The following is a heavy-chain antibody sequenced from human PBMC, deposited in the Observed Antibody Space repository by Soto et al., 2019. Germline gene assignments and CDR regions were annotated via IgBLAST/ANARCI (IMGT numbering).Heavy chain of an antibody. J-gene: IGHJ4*02. CDR2: IKSKTDGGTT. D-gene: IGHD6-19*01. V-gene: IGHV3-15*07. CDR3: TIGPLAVGGTNDY. CDR1: GFTFSNAW. Sequence: EVQLVESGGGLVKPGGSLRLSCAASGFTFSNAWMNWVRQAPGKGLEWVGRIKSKTDGGTTDYAAPVKGRFTISRDDSKNTLYLQMNSLKTADTAVYYCTIGPLAVGGTNDYWGQGTLVTVSS.